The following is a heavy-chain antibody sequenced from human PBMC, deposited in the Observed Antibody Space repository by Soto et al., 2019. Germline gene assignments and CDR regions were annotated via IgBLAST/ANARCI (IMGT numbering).Heavy chain of an antibody. CDR3: TGGYCTGGTCYSGYFQH. Sequence: EVQLVQSGGGLVQPGGSLKLSCAASGFTFSGSTVHWVRQASGEGLQWVGRIRSKANDYATTYVASVKGRFIISRDDSRNTAYLQMSDLKTEDTAVYYCTGGYCTGGTCYSGYFQHWGQGALVTVFS. J-gene: IGHJ1*01. CDR2: IRSKANDYAT. V-gene: IGHV3-73*02. CDR1: GFTFSGST. D-gene: IGHD2-15*01.